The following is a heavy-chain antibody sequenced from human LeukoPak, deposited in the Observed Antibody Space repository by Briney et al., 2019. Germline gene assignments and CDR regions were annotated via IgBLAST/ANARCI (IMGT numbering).Heavy chain of an antibody. Sequence: SQTLSLTCTVSGGSISSGDYYWSWIRQLPGKGLEWIGYIYYSGSTYYNPSLKSRVTISVDTSKNQFSLKLSSVTAADTAVYYCALRGYSYGYSPVIDYWGQGTLVTVSS. CDR2: IYYSGST. CDR3: ALRGYSYGYSPVIDY. D-gene: IGHD5-18*01. J-gene: IGHJ4*02. V-gene: IGHV4-30-4*08. CDR1: GGSISSGDYY.